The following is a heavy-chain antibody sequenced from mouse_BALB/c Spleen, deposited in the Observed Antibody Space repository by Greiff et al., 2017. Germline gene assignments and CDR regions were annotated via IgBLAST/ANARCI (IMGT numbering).Heavy chain of an antibody. CDR2: IYPGDGDT. Sequence: QVQLQQSGAELVRPGSSVKISCKASGYAFSSYWMNWVKQRPGQGLEWIGQIYPGDGDTHYNGKFKGKATLTADKSSSTAYMQLSSLTSEDAAVYVRARSRVAGPWFADWGQGTLVTVSA. V-gene: IGHV1-80*01. J-gene: IGHJ3*01. CDR1: GYAFSSYW. CDR3: ARSRVAGPWFAD.